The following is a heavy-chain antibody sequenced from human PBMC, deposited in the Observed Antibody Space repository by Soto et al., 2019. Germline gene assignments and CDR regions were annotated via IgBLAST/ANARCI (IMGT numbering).Heavy chain of an antibody. V-gene: IGHV1-69*13. Sequence: ASVKVSCKASGGTFSSYAISWVRQAPGQGLEWMGGIIPIFGTANYAQKFQGRVTITADESTSTAYMELSSLRAEDTAVYYCAKDRAAVRGPTYFDYWGQGTLVTVSS. CDR3: AKDRAAVRGPTYFDY. CDR1: GGTFSSYA. CDR2: IIPIFGTA. D-gene: IGHD3-10*01. J-gene: IGHJ4*02.